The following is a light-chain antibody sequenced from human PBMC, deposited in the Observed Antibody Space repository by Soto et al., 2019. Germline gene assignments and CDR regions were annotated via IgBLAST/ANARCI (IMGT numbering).Light chain of an antibody. Sequence: EIVLTQSPATLSLSPGERATLSCRASQSVGRHLAWYQQKPGQAPRLLIYDASTRATGVPARCSGSGSGTDVTLSIITLEPEDFAVYYCRQRNIWRPVTFGGGTKVEIK. CDR3: RQRNIWRPVT. J-gene: IGKJ4*01. CDR2: DAS. CDR1: QSVGRH. V-gene: IGKV3-11*01.